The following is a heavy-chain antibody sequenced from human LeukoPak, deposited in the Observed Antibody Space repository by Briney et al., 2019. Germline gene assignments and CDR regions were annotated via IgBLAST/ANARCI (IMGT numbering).Heavy chain of an antibody. J-gene: IGHJ4*02. Sequence: GASVKVSCKASGYTFTSYAMHWVRQAPGQRLEWMGWINAGNGNTKYSRKFQGRVTITRDTSASTAYMELSSLRSEDTAVYYCARPRGLGSGWPIDYWGQGTLVTVSS. CDR2: INAGNGNT. CDR1: GYTFTSYA. V-gene: IGHV1-3*01. D-gene: IGHD6-19*01. CDR3: ARPRGLGSGWPIDY.